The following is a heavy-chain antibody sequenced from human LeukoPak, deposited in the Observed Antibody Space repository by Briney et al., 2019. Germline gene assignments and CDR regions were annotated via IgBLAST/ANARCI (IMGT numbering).Heavy chain of an antibody. CDR1: GGSISSGSYY. CDR2: IYYSGST. Sequence: PSQTLSLTCTVSGGSISSGSYYWSWIRQPPGKGLEWIGYIYYSGSTNYNPSLKSRVTISVDKSKNQFSLKLSSVTAADTAVYYCARGGSIRGGFDYWGQGSLVTVSA. D-gene: IGHD3-10*01. CDR3: ARGGSIRGGFDY. V-gene: IGHV4-61*05. J-gene: IGHJ4*02.